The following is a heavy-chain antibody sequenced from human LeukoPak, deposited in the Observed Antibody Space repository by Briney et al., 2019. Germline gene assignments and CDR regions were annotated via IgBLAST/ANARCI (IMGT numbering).Heavy chain of an antibody. CDR2: IIPIFGIA. CDR1: GGTFSSYA. J-gene: IGHJ6*02. V-gene: IGHV1-69*04. D-gene: IGHD5-24*01. CDR3: ARDGRRDGYNPGYYYYYGMDV. Sequence: GSSVKVSCKASGGTFSSYAISWVRQAPGQGLEWMGRIIPIFGIANYAQKFQGRVTITADKSTSTAYMELSSLRSEDTAAYYCARDGRRDGYNPGYYYYYGMDVWGQGTTVTVSS.